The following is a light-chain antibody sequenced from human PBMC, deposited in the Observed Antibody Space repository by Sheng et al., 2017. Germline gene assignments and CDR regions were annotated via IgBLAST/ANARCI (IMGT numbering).Light chain of an antibody. CDR2: KDS. Sequence: SYELTQPFSVSVSPGQTAKITCSGDALPNQNTYWYQHKPGQAPVLVIYKDSERPSGIPERFSGSSSGTTVTLTISGAQVEDEADYYCYSAADKWEVFGGGTKLTVL. V-gene: IGLV3-27*01. CDR3: YSAADKWEV. CDR1: ALPNQN. J-gene: IGLJ2*01.